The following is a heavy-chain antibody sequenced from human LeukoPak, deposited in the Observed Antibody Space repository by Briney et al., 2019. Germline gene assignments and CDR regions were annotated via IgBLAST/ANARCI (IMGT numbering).Heavy chain of an antibody. CDR3: ASIMITFGGVLSWSPFDI. V-gene: IGHV3-23*01. D-gene: IGHD3-16*01. J-gene: IGHJ3*02. CDR1: GFTFSTYG. CDR2: ISDSGGRT. Sequence: GGSLRLSCAASGFTFSTYGMSWVRQAPGKGLEWVSAISDSGGRTFYADSVKGRFTISRDNSKNTLYLQMNSLRAEDTAVYYCASIMITFGGVLSWSPFDIWGQGTMVTVSS.